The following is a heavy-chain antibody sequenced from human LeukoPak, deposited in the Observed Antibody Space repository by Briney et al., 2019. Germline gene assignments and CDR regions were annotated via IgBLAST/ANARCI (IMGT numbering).Heavy chain of an antibody. CDR1: GFTFSSYA. Sequence: AGGSLRLSCAASGFTFSSYAMSWVRQAPGKGLEWVSAISGSGGSTYYADSVKGRFTISRDNSKNTLYLQMNSLRAEDTAVYYCGKDAGVDIVVAPAHGMDVWGQGTTVTVSS. V-gene: IGHV3-23*01. D-gene: IGHD2-2*01. J-gene: IGHJ6*02. CDR3: GKDAGVDIVVAPAHGMDV. CDR2: ISGSGGST.